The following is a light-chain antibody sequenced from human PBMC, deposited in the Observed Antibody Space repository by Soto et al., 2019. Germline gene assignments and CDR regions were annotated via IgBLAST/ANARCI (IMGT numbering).Light chain of an antibody. V-gene: IGLV2-14*03. J-gene: IGLJ2*01. CDR3: SSYTTSNTLV. CDR2: DVT. CDR1: SSDVGAYNF. Sequence: QSALTQPASVSGSPGQSITISCTGTSSDVGAYNFVSWYQQHPGKAPKLMIYDVTNRPSGVSSRFSGSKSGNTASLAISGXXXXXEADYYCSSYTTSNTLVFGGGTKLTVL.